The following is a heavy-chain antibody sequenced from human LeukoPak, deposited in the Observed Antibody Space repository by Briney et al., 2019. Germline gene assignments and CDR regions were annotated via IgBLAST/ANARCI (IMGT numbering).Heavy chain of an antibody. CDR3: AKSFWSGFDYYMDV. CDR2: IWYGGSNK. J-gene: IGHJ6*03. D-gene: IGHD3-3*01. Sequence: PGGSLRLSCAASGLTFSSYGMHWVRQAPGKGLEWVAVIWYGGSNKYYADSVKGRFTISRDNSKNTLYLQMNSLRAEDTAVYYCAKSFWSGFDYYMDVWGKGTTVTVSS. V-gene: IGHV3-30*02. CDR1: GLTFSSYG.